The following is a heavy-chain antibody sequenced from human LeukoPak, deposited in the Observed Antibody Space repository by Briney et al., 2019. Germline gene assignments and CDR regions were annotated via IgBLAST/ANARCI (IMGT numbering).Heavy chain of an antibody. Sequence: ASVKVSCKASGYTFTSYDINWVRQATGQGLEWMGWMNPNSGNTGYAQKFQGRVTMTRNTSISTAYMELSSLRSEDTAVYYCARRAKYGSGSYSHYYYYYYMDVWGKGTTVTVSS. CDR2: MNPNSGNT. D-gene: IGHD3-10*01. V-gene: IGHV1-8*01. J-gene: IGHJ6*03. CDR3: ARRAKYGSGSYSHYYYYYYMDV. CDR1: GYTFTSYD.